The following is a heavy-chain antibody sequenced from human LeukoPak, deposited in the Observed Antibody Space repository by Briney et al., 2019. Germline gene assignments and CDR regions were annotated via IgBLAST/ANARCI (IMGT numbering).Heavy chain of an antibody. Sequence: PSETLSLTCAVSGGSISSSNWWSWVRQPPGKGLEWIGEIYHSGSTNYNPSLKSRVTISVDKSKNQFSLKLSSVTAADTAVYFCARDRSHVWGSYRFSPNSGLDSWGQGTLVTVSS. J-gene: IGHJ4*02. V-gene: IGHV4-4*02. CDR3: ARDRSHVWGSYRFSPNSGLDS. CDR1: GGSISSSNW. CDR2: IYHSGST. D-gene: IGHD3-16*02.